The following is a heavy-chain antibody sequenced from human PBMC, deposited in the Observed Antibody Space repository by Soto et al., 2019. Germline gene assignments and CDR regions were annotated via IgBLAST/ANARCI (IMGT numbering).Heavy chain of an antibody. J-gene: IGHJ5*02. V-gene: IGHV4-31*03. Sequence: QVQLQESGPGLMKPSQTLSLTCTVSGDSISGAAYYWSWIRQLPGKGLEWIGYIYYNGNPYYNPSLQSRVTMSLDTSKNHFSLKLSSVTAADTAVYYCARETGYYGGYNWFDPWGQGTLVTVSS. D-gene: IGHD3-3*01. CDR3: ARETGYYGGYNWFDP. CDR2: IYYNGNP. CDR1: GDSISGAAYY.